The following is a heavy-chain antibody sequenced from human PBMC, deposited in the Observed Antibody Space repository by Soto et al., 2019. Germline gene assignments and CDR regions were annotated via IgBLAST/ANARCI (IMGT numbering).Heavy chain of an antibody. CDR1: GFPFGTTD. Sequence: PGGTLRFSCAASGFPFGTTDMSWVRQAPGEGLEWVSTIDGSGGITFYADSVKGRFTISRDNSRNTVYLQMNSLRGDDTALYYCVKNSGWFNTWGQGARVTVS. CDR2: IDGSGGIT. CDR3: VKNSGWFNT. J-gene: IGHJ5*02. D-gene: IGHD3-10*01. V-gene: IGHV3-23*01.